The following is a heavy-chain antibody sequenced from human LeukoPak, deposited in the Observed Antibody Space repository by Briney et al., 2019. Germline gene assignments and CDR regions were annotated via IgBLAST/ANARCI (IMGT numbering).Heavy chain of an antibody. CDR3: ARGGDIVATIVYYGMDV. D-gene: IGHD5-12*01. CDR2: ISSNGGST. Sequence: GGSLRLSCAASGFTFSSYAMPWVRQAPGKGLEYVSAISSNGGSTYYVNSVKGRFTISRDNSKNTLYLQMNSLRAEDTAVYYCARGGDIVATIVYYGMDVWGQGTTVTVSS. J-gene: IGHJ6*02. CDR1: GFTFSSYA. V-gene: IGHV3-64*01.